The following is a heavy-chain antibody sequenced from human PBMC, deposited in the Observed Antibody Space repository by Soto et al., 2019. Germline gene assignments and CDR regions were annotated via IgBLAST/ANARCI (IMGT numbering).Heavy chain of an antibody. CDR3: ARNPGTTVVPLGWFDP. CDR1: GGTFSSYA. D-gene: IGHD4-17*01. V-gene: IGHV1-69*12. Sequence: QVQLVQSGAEVKKPGSSVKVSCKASGGTFSSYAISWVRQAPGQGLEWMGGIIPIFGTANYAQKFLGRVTITADESTSTAHRELSSLRSEDTAVYYCARNPGTTVVPLGWFDPWGQGTLVTVSS. J-gene: IGHJ5*02. CDR2: IIPIFGTA.